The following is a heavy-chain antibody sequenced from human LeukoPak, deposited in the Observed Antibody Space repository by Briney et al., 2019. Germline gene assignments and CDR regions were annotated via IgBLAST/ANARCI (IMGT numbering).Heavy chain of an antibody. J-gene: IGHJ4*02. CDR1: GFTFSSYS. CDR3: ARDLGGYYDSSGYYYFDY. V-gene: IGHV3-48*04. D-gene: IGHD3-22*01. CDR2: ISSSSSTI. Sequence: GGSLRLSCAASGFTFSSYSMNWVRQAPGKGLEWVSYISSSSSTIYYADSVKGRFTISRDNAKNSLYLQMNSLRAEDTAVYYCARDLGGYYDSSGYYYFDYWGQGTLVTVSS.